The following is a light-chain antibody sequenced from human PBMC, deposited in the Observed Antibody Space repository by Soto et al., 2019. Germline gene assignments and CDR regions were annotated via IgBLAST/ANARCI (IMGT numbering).Light chain of an antibody. V-gene: IGKV3-11*01. CDR2: DAS. J-gene: IGKJ4*01. Sequence: IGVTHSPATLSLSPGERATLSCRASQSVSSYLAWYQQKPGQAPRLLIYDASNRATGIPARFSGSGSGTDFTLTISSLEPEDFAVYYCQQRSNWPLTFGGGTKVDI. CDR1: QSVSSY. CDR3: QQRSNWPLT.